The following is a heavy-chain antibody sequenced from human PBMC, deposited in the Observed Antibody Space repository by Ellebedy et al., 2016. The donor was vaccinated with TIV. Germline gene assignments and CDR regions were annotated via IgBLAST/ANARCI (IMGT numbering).Heavy chain of an antibody. J-gene: IGHJ3*02. Sequence: GESLKISCAASGFTFSSYGLHWVRQAPGKGLEWVAVISYDGSNKYYADSVKGRFTISRDNSKNTLYLQMNSLRAEDTAVYYCARLHAFDIWGQGTMVTVSS. CDR1: GFTFSSYG. CDR3: ARLHAFDI. CDR2: ISYDGSNK. V-gene: IGHV3-30*03.